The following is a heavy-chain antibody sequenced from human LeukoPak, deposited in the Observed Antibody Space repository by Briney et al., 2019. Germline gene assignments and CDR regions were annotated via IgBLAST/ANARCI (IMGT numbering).Heavy chain of an antibody. CDR2: IYHSGGT. CDR3: ARDISRPYYYDSSGYYYADAFDI. Sequence: SETLSLTCTVSGGSISSGGYYWSWIRQPPGKGLEWIGYIYHSGGTYYNPSLKSRVTISVDRSKNQFSLKLSSVTAADTAVYYCARDISRPYYYDSSGYYYADAFDIRGQGTMVTVSS. CDR1: GGSISSGGYY. J-gene: IGHJ3*02. V-gene: IGHV4-30-2*01. D-gene: IGHD3-22*01.